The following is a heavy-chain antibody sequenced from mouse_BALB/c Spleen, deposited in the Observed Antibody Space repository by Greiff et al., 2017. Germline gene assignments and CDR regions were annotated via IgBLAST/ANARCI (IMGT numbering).Heavy chain of an antibody. CDR2: ISSGSSTI. J-gene: IGHJ4*01. Sequence: DVKLVESGGGLVQPGGSRKLSCAASGFTFSSFGMHWVRQAPEKGLEWVAYISSGSSTIYYADTVKGRFTISRDNPKNTLFLQMTSLRSEDTAMYYCARNPPPYYGSSPYYAMDYWGQGTSVTVSS. CDR1: GFTFSSFG. V-gene: IGHV5-17*02. CDR3: ARNPPPYYGSSPYYAMDY. D-gene: IGHD1-1*01.